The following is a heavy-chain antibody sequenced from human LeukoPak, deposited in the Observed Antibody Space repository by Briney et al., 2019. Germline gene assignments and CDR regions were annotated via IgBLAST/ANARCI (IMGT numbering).Heavy chain of an antibody. Sequence: GGSLRLSCAASGFTFNTYAMSWVRQAPGKGLEWVSVISGSGGTSYYADSVKGRFTISRDNSKNTLHLQMNSLRAEDTAVYYCAKKLVGSYPFDYWGQGTLVTVSS. J-gene: IGHJ4*02. CDR3: AKKLVGSYPFDY. CDR1: GFTFNTYA. CDR2: ISGSGGTS. V-gene: IGHV3-23*01. D-gene: IGHD1-26*01.